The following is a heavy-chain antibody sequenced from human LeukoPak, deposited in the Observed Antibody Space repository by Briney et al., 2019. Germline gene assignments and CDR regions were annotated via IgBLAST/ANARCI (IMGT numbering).Heavy chain of an antibody. CDR2: ISGDGGST. V-gene: IGHV3-43*02. Sequence: AGGSLRLSCAASGFTFDDYAMHWVRQAPGKGLGWVSLISGDGGSTYYADSVKGRFTISRDNSKNSLYLQMNSLRTEDTALYYCAKDQIYCGGDCQYDYWGQGTLVTVSS. CDR1: GFTFDDYA. D-gene: IGHD2-21*02. J-gene: IGHJ4*02. CDR3: AKDQIYCGGDCQYDY.